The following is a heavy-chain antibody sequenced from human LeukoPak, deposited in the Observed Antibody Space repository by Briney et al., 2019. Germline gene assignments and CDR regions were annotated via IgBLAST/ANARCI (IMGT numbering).Heavy chain of an antibody. J-gene: IGHJ4*02. CDR1: GVSFNNYY. V-gene: IGHV4-34*01. Sequence: SETLSLTCAVSGVSFNNYYWSWVRQTPGRGLEWIGEINHSGYTNDSPSLKSRVTLSIDTSRKQFSLNLRSVTIADTVIYYCTRMTTGHDYWGQGTLVTVSS. CDR2: INHSGYT. D-gene: IGHD4-17*01. CDR3: TRMTTGHDY.